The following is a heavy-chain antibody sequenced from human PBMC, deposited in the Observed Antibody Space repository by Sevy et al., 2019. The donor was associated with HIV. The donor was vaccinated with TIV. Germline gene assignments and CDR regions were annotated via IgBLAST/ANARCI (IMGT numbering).Heavy chain of an antibody. CDR3: ARERVYCSGGSCKPGGWFDP. CDR2: INPNGGGT. Sequence: ASVKVSCKASGYTFTGYYMHWVRQAPGQGLEWMGWINPNGGGTNYAQKFQGRVTMTRDTSISTAYMELSRLRSDDTAVYYCARERVYCSGGSCKPGGWFDPWGQRTLVTVSS. J-gene: IGHJ5*02. CDR1: GYTFTGYY. D-gene: IGHD2-15*01. V-gene: IGHV1-2*02.